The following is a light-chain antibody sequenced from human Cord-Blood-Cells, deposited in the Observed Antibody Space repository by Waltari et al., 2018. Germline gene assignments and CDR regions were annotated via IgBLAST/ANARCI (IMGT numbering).Light chain of an antibody. J-gene: IGLJ2*01. CDR1: SSDVGGYNY. Sequence: QSALTQPASVSGSPGQSITISCTGTSSDVGGYNYVSWYQQHPGKAPKLMIYDVSNLPSGVSNRFSGSKSANTASLTISGLQAEDEADYYCSSYTSSSTLVVFGGGTKLTVL. CDR3: SSYTSSSTLVV. CDR2: DVS. V-gene: IGLV2-14*01.